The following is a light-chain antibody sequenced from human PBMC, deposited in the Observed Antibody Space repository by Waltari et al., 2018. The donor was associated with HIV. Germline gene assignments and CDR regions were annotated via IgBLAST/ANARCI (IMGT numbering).Light chain of an antibody. CDR1: QSLVYSDGNTY. J-gene: IGKJ4*01. CDR2: KVS. V-gene: IGKV2-30*01. Sequence: DVVMTQSPLSLPVTLGQPASISCRSSQSLVYSDGNTYLNWFQQRPGQSPRRLIYKVSNRDSGVPDRFSGGGSGTDFTLKISRVEAEDVGVYYCMQGTHWPPTFGGVTKVEIK. CDR3: MQGTHWPPT.